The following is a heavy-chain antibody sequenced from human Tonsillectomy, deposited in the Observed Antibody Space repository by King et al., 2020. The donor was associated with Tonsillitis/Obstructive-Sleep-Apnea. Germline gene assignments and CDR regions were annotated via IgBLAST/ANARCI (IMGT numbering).Heavy chain of an antibody. CDR3: AREGGHGMGFDY. V-gene: IGHV3-7*01. CDR2: IKQAGSEK. Sequence: VQLVESGGGLVQSAGSLRLSCAASGFTFSSYWMSWVRQAPGKGLEWVANIKQAGSEKHYVDSVKGRFTISRDNAENSLYLQLNSLRAEDTAVYYCAREGGHGMGFDYWGQGTLVTVSS. D-gene: IGHD3-16*01. J-gene: IGHJ4*02. CDR1: GFTFSSYW.